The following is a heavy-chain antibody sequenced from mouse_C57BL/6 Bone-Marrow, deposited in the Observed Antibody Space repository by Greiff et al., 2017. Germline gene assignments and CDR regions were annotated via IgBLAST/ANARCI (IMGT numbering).Heavy chain of an antibody. J-gene: IGHJ2*01. CDR2: IYPRSGNT. V-gene: IGHV1-81*01. CDR3: ARYLGRRGNYFGY. D-gene: IGHD4-1*01. CDR1: GYTFTSYG. Sequence: VQLQQSGAELARPGASVKLSCKASGYTFTSYGISWVKQRTGQGLEWIGEIYPRSGNTYYNEKFKGKATLTADKSSSTAYMEIRSLTAEDSAVYFCARYLGRRGNYFGYWGQGTTLTVSS.